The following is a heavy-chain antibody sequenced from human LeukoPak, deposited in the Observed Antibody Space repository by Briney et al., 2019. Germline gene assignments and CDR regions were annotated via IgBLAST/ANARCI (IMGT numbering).Heavy chain of an antibody. V-gene: IGHV3-30-3*01. J-gene: IGHJ4*02. CDR1: GFTFSSYA. CDR2: ISYDGSNK. Sequence: GGSLRLSCAASGFTFSSYAMHWVRQAPGKGLEWVAVISYDGSNKYYADSVKGRFTISRDNSKNTLYLQMDSLRAEDTAVYYCAREGDEYYFDYWGQGTLVTVSS. CDR3: AREGDEYYFDY.